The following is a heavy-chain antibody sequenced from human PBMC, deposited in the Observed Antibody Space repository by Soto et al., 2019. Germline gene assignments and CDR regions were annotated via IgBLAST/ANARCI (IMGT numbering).Heavy chain of an antibody. V-gene: IGHV4-59*08. D-gene: IGHD4-17*01. CDR2: IYYSGST. Sequence: QVQLQESGPGLVKPSETLSLTCTVSGGSISSYYWSWIRQPPGKGLEWIGYIYYSGSTNYNPSLKRRVTISVDTSKNQFSLKLSSVTAADTAVYYCAKTLYGDYVRWFDPWGQGTLVTVSS. CDR3: AKTLYGDYVRWFDP. CDR1: GGSISSYY. J-gene: IGHJ5*02.